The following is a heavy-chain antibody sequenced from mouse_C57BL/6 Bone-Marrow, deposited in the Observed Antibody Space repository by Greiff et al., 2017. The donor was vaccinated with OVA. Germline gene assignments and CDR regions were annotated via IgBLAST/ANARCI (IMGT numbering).Heavy chain of an antibody. CDR3: APFITTVVAYYYAMDY. CDR2: ISYDGSN. CDR1: GYSITSGYY. V-gene: IGHV3-6*01. J-gene: IGHJ4*01. D-gene: IGHD1-1*01. Sequence: EVQLQQSGPGLVKPSQSLSLTCSVTGYSITSGYYWNWIRQFPGNKLEWMGYISYDGSNNYNPSLKNRISITRDTSKNQFFLKLNSVTTEDTATYYCAPFITTVVAYYYAMDYWGQGTSVTVSS.